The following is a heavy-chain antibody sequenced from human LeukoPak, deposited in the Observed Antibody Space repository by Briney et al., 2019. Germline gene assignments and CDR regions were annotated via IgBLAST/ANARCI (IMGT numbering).Heavy chain of an antibody. Sequence: QPGGSLRLSCAASGFTFSSYGMHWVRQAPGKGLEWVAFIRYDGSNKYYADSVKGRFTISRGNSKNTLYLQMNSLRAEDTAVYYCAKPGLEWPYDAFDIWGQGTMVTVSS. V-gene: IGHV3-30*02. D-gene: IGHD3-3*01. CDR3: AKPGLEWPYDAFDI. J-gene: IGHJ3*02. CDR1: GFTFSSYG. CDR2: IRYDGSNK.